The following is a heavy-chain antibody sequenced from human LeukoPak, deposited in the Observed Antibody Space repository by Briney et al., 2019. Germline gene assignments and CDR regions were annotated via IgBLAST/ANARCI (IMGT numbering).Heavy chain of an antibody. V-gene: IGHV3-13*01. CDR1: GFTFSSYD. CDR3: ARGGGYGLRGPLEFDY. CDR2: IGTAGDT. J-gene: IGHJ4*02. Sequence: GGSLRLSCAASGFTFSSYDMHWVRQATGKGPEWVSAIGTAGDTYYPGSVKGRFTISRENAKNSLYLQMNSLRAGDTAVYYCARGGGYGLRGPLEFDYWGQGTLVTVSS. D-gene: IGHD5-12*01.